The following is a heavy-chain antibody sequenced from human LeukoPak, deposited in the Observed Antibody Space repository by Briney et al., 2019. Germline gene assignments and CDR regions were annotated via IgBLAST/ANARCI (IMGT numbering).Heavy chain of an antibody. CDR2: IVVGSGNT. D-gene: IGHD3-16*01. CDR1: GFTFTSSA. CDR3: AAALYDYVWGFLEDY. V-gene: IGHV1-58*02. Sequence: SVKVSCKASGFTFTSSAMQWVRQARGQRLEWIGGIVVGSGNTNYAQKFQERVTITRDMSTSTAYMELSSLRSEDTAVYYCAAALYDYVWGFLEDYWGQGTLVTVSS. J-gene: IGHJ4*02.